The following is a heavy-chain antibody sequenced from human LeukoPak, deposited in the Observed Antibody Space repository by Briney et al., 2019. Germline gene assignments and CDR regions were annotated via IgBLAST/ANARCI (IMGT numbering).Heavy chain of an antibody. D-gene: IGHD3-16*01. CDR3: TRDWGP. CDR1: GFTFSSYE. CDR2: ISSRGETI. J-gene: IGHJ5*02. V-gene: IGHV3-48*03. Sequence: GGSLRLSCAASGFTFSSYEMNWVRQAPGKGLEWVSYISSRGETIYYADSVKGRFTISRDNAKILLYLHLNSLRAEDTALYYCTRDWGPWGQGTLVTVSS.